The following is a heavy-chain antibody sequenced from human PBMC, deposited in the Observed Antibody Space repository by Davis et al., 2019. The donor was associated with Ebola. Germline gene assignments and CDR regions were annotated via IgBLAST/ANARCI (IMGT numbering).Heavy chain of an antibody. D-gene: IGHD2-21*01. CDR1: GFMFSNYA. V-gene: IGHV3-23*01. CDR2: ISGNGRAT. CDR3: AKAYCAADCSYILHFYQYMDV. Sequence: GGSLRLSCAASGFMFSNYAMNWVRQAPGKGLEWVSGISGNGRATYYADSVKGRFTISRDKSNNTLDLQMNILTPEDTAVYYCAKAYCAADCSYILHFYQYMDVWGKGTTVTVSS. J-gene: IGHJ6*03.